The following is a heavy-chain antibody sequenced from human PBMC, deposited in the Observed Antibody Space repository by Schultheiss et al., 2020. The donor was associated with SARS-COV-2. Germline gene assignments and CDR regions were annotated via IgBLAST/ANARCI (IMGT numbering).Heavy chain of an antibody. CDR3: AREEGYCSGGSCYPEYFHH. CDR1: GFTFSSYG. J-gene: IGHJ1*01. CDR2: IWYDGSNK. V-gene: IGHV3-33*01. D-gene: IGHD2-15*01. Sequence: GGSLRLSCAASGFTFSSYGMHWVRQAPGKGLEWVAIIWYDGSNKYYADSVKGRFTISRDNSKNTLYLQMNNLRAEDTAVYYCAREEGYCSGGSCYPEYFHHWGQGTLVTVSS.